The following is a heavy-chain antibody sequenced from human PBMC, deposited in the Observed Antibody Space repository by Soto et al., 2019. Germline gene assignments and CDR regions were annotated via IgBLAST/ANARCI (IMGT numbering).Heavy chain of an antibody. CDR3: AKLAGKDVVVPAAYAYYYYYGMDV. CDR1: GFTFSSYG. V-gene: IGHV3-30*18. CDR2: ISYDGSNK. D-gene: IGHD2-2*01. J-gene: IGHJ6*02. Sequence: GGSLRLSCAASGFTFSSYGMHWVRQAPGKGLEWVAVISYDGSNKYYADSVKGRFTISRDNSKNKLYLQMNSLRAEDTAVYYCAKLAGKDVVVPAAYAYYYYYGMDVWGQGTTVTVSS.